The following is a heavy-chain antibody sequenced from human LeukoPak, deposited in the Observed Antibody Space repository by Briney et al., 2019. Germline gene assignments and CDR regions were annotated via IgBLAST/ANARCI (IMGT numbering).Heavy chain of an antibody. J-gene: IGHJ3*02. CDR3: ARDLSSTWYRVIPFDAFNI. CDR2: IKQDGNEK. V-gene: IGHV3-7*03. Sequence: GGSLRLSCAASGFTFSSYWMSWVRQAPGKGLEWVASIKQDGNEKYYVDSVKGRFTISRDSAKNSLYLQMNSLRVEDTAIYYCARDLSSTWYRVIPFDAFNIWGQGTMVTVSS. D-gene: IGHD6-13*01. CDR1: GFTFSSYW.